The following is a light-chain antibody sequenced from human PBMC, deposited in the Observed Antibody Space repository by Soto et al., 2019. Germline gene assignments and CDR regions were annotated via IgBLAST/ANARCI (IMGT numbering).Light chain of an antibody. J-gene: IGKJ1*01. Sequence: AIPMTQSPSSLSASVEDRVTITCRASQDIRDDLGWYQQKPGKAPKFLIYGASRLQSGVPSRFRGSGSGTDFTLTISSLQPEDFATYFCLQDYSYPRTFGQGTKVEIK. V-gene: IGKV1-6*01. CDR1: QDIRDD. CDR3: LQDYSYPRT. CDR2: GAS.